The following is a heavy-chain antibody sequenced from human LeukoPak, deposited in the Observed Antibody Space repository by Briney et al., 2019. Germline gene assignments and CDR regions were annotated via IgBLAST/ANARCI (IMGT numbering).Heavy chain of an antibody. CDR2: IYSSGDT. V-gene: IGHV3-53*01. Sequence: GGSLRLSCAASGFTVSSNYMSWVRQAPGKGLDWVSVIYSSGDTYYADSVKGRFTISRDNAKNSLYLQMNSLRAEDTAVYYCARDRSSGYDDAFDIWGQGTMVTVSS. D-gene: IGHD5-12*01. CDR3: ARDRSSGYDDAFDI. J-gene: IGHJ3*02. CDR1: GFTVSSNY.